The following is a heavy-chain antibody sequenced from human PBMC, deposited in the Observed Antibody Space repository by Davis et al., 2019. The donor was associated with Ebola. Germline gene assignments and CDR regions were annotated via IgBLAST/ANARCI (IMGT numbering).Heavy chain of an antibody. Sequence: GESLKISCAASGFTFSSYSMNWVRQAPGKGLEWVSYISSSDSTIYYADSVKGRFTISRDNAKNTLYLQMNSLRVEDTAVYYCARGLWGLDYWGQGTLVTVSS. CDR2: ISSSDSTI. J-gene: IGHJ4*02. CDR1: GFTFSSYS. V-gene: IGHV3-48*04. CDR3: ARGLWGLDY. D-gene: IGHD3-16*01.